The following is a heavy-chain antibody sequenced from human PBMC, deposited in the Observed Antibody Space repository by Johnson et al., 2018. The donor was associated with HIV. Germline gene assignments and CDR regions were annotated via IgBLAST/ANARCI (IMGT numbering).Heavy chain of an antibody. CDR2: ISYDGSNK. CDR1: GFTFSSYG. D-gene: IGHD3-22*01. J-gene: IGHJ3*02. Sequence: QMQLVESGGGVVQPGRSLRLSCAASGFTFSSYGMHWVRQAPGKGLEWVAVISYDGSNKYYADSVKGRFTISRDNSKNTLYLQMNSLRAEDTAVYYCAKDTVWSSGYYGGAFDIWGQGTMVTVSS. CDR3: AKDTVWSSGYYGGAFDI. V-gene: IGHV3-30*18.